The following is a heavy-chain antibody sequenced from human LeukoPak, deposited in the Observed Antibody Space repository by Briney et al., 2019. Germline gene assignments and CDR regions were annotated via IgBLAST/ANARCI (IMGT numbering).Heavy chain of an antibody. V-gene: IGHV4-39*01. CDR2: VHSGGST. D-gene: IGHD1-7*01. CDR3: SAERAGTIVDY. Sequence: PSETLSLTCSVPDGSINSSRTYYWGWIRQPPGKGLEWIGSVHSGGSTYFNPSLRGRVTISVDTSKNQFSLRLNSVTAADTAVYYCSAERAGTIVDYWGQGTLVTVSS. J-gene: IGHJ4*02. CDR1: DGSINSSRTYY.